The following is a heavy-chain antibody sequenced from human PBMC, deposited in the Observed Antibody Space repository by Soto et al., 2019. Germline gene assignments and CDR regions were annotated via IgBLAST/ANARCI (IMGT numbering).Heavy chain of an antibody. CDR3: AKGFTSARRGLDYGMDV. CDR2: IGYDGVKK. V-gene: IGHV3-30*18. CDR1: GFNFSHFG. J-gene: IGHJ6*02. D-gene: IGHD2-2*01. Sequence: QVHLVESGGGVVQPGRSLRLSCVVSGFNFSHFGMHWVRQAPGKGLEWVAVIGYDGVKKNYGDSVKGRFTISRDNGKNTLYVQLDNLRPADTAVYYCAKGFTSARRGLDYGMDVWGQGTTVTVSS.